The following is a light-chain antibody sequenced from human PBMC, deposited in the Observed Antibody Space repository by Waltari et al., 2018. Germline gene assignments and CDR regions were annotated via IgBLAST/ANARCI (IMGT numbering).Light chain of an antibody. CDR1: QSIERW. CDR3: QQYKNFRT. CDR2: KTS. Sequence: DIQMTQSPSTLSASVGDRVTITCRASQSIERWLAWYQQKPGKAPKLLIYKTSSLESGVPSRFSGSGYGTEFTLTISGLQPDDFETDHCQQYKNFRTFGQGTKVESK. V-gene: IGKV1-5*03. J-gene: IGKJ1*01.